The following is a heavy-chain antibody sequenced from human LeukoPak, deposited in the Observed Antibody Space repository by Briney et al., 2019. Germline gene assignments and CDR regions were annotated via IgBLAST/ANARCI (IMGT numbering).Heavy chain of an antibody. CDR3: AKDSPPTSEWLPDY. J-gene: IGHJ4*02. CDR2: IRHDGSKK. Sequence: GGSLRLSCVGSGFTFRSYGMHWVRQAPGKGLEWVAFIRHDGSKKFYADSVKGRFTISRDNSQNTLYLQVDSLRVDDTAVYYCAKDSPPTSEWLPDYWGQGTLVTVSS. CDR1: GFTFRSYG. V-gene: IGHV3-30*02. D-gene: IGHD5-12*01.